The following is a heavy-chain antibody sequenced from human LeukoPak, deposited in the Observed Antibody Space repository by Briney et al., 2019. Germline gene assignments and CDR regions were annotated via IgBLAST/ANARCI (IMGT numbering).Heavy chain of an antibody. D-gene: IGHD6-6*01. V-gene: IGHV3-30*02. CDR1: GFTFSSYG. CDR2: VRYDGSNT. Sequence: PGGSLRLSCAASGFTFSSYGMHWVRQAPGKGLEWVAFVRYDGSNTYYADSVKGRFTISRDNSKNTLYLRMNSLRAEDTAVYYCARDIIAARPGNWFDPWGQGTLVTVSS. J-gene: IGHJ5*02. CDR3: ARDIIAARPGNWFDP.